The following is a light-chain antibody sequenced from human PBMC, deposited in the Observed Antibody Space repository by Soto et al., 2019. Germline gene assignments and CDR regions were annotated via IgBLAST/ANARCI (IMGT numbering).Light chain of an antibody. Sequence: QSVLTQPPSASGSPGQSVTISCTGTSSDVGVYNYVSWYQQHPGKAPKLMIYEVSKRPSGVPDRFSGSKSGNTASLTVSGLQAEDDAYYYCTSYAGNTIFVFGGGTKLTVL. CDR3: TSYAGNTIFV. V-gene: IGLV2-8*01. J-gene: IGLJ2*01. CDR2: EVS. CDR1: SSDVGVYNY.